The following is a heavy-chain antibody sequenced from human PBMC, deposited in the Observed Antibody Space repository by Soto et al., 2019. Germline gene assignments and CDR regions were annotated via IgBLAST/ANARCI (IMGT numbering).Heavy chain of an antibody. Sequence: QVKLQESGPGLVKPSQTLSLTCTVSGGSINSGGYYWSWIHQHPGKGLEWVGYIYYRVNTYYNPSLKSQINISVDSSKNQFSLELSSVTAAGTAVYYCAREGVDDNDGSGYWVRYGLDVWGQGTTVTVSS. CDR3: AREGVDDNDGSGYWVRYGLDV. CDR1: GGSINSGGYY. D-gene: IGHD3-22*01. V-gene: IGHV4-31*01. J-gene: IGHJ6*02. CDR2: IYYRVNT.